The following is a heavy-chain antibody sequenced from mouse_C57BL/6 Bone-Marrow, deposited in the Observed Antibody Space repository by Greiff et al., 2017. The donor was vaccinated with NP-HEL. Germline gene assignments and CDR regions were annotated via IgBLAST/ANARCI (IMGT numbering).Heavy chain of an antibody. CDR2: ISDGGSYT. CDR1: GFTFSSYA. Sequence: EVKLMESGGGLVKPGGSLKLSCAASGFTFSSYAMSWVRQTPEKRLEWVATISDGGSYTYYPDNVKGRFTISRDNAKNNLYLQISHLKSEDTAMYYCARDKGTTVGYFDYWGQGTTLTVSS. D-gene: IGHD1-1*01. J-gene: IGHJ2*01. CDR3: ARDKGTTVGYFDY. V-gene: IGHV5-4*03.